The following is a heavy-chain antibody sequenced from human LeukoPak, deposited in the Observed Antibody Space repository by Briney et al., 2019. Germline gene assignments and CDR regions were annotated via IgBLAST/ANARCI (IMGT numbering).Heavy chain of an antibody. CDR2: IYYSGST. Sequence: SETLSLTCTVSGGSISSYYWSWIRQPPGKGLEWIGYIYYSGSTNYNPSLKSRVTISVDTSKNQFSLKLSSVTAADTAVYYCARHALIAAAGQFDYWGQGTLVTVSS. CDR3: ARHALIAAAGQFDY. J-gene: IGHJ4*02. V-gene: IGHV4-59*08. D-gene: IGHD6-13*01. CDR1: GGSISSYY.